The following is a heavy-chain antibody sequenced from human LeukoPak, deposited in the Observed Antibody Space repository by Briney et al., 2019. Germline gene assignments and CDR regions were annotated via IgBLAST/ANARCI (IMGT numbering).Heavy chain of an antibody. CDR1: EYIFTVYH. CDR3: GLVTSGNWWFDP. CDR2: INPNSGGT. D-gene: IGHD1-1*01. Sequence: GASLKVSCKTSEYIFTVYHMHWVRQAPGQGLEWMGWINPNSGGTNYAQKLQGRVTLTRDTSINTAYMELSSLRSDDTAVYYCGLVTSGNWWFDPWGQGTPVTVSS. V-gene: IGHV1-2*02. J-gene: IGHJ5*02.